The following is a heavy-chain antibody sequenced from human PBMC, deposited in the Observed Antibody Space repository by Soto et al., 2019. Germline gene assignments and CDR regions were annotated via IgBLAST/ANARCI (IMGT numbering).Heavy chain of an antibody. J-gene: IGHJ4*02. CDR2: ISSSGSTT. D-gene: IGHD4-17*01. CDR3: ARDNYGDYLLGY. CDR1: GFTFSSYS. V-gene: IGHV3-48*01. Sequence: EVQLVESGGGLVQPGGSLRLSCEVSGFTFSSYSMNWVRQAPGKRLEWVSYISSSGSTTYYADSVKGRFTISRDNAKGSLYLQMNSLRAEDTAVFYCARDNYGDYLLGYWGQGTLVTVSS.